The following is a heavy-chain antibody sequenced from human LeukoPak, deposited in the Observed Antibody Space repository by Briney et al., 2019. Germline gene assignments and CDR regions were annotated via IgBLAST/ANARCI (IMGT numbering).Heavy chain of an antibody. Sequence: GGSLRLSCAVSGFTFSSYWMSWVRQAPGKGLEWVANIKQDGSEKNYVDSVKGRFTISRDNAKNSLYLQMSSLRAEDTAVYNCARDFRMEQDWGQGTLVTVSS. V-gene: IGHV3-7*01. CDR2: IKQDGSEK. D-gene: IGHD1/OR15-1a*01. CDR3: ARDFRMEQD. J-gene: IGHJ4*02. CDR1: GFTFSSYW.